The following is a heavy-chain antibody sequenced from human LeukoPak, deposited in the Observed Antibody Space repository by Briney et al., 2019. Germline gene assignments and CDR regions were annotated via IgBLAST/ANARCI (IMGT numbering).Heavy chain of an antibody. D-gene: IGHD3-22*01. CDR1: GFTFDDYG. V-gene: IGHV3-20*04. J-gene: IGHJ4*02. Sequence: GGSLRLSSVASGFTFDDYGMSWVRQAPGKGLEWVSGINWNGGSTGYADSVKGRFTISRDNAKNSLYLQMNSLRAEDTALYYCARDPRRYYDSSGYLGDYWGQGTLVTVSS. CDR2: INWNGGST. CDR3: ARDPRRYYDSSGYLGDY.